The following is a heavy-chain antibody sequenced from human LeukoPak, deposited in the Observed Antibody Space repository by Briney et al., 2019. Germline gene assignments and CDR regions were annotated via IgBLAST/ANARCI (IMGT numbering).Heavy chain of an antibody. D-gene: IGHD5-18*01. J-gene: IGHJ3*02. Sequence: PSETLSLTCAVYGGSFSGYYWSWIRQPPGKGLEWIGEINHSGSTNYNPSLKSRVTISVDTSKNQFSLKLSSVTAADTAVYYCARESGYSLTDAFDIWGQGTMVTVSS. V-gene: IGHV4-34*01. CDR2: INHSGST. CDR3: ARESGYSLTDAFDI. CDR1: GGSFSGYY.